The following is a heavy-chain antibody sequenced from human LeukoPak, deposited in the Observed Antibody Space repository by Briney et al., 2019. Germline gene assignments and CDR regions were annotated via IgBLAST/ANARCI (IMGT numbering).Heavy chain of an antibody. CDR1: GGSFSGYY. V-gene: IGHV4-34*01. J-gene: IGHJ5*02. CDR3: ARSKFPTMVRGALGA. CDR2: INHSGST. D-gene: IGHD3-10*01. Sequence: SETLSLTCAVYGGSFSGYYWSWIRQPPGKGLEWIGEINHSGSTNYNPSLKSRVTISVDRSKNQFSLKLISMTAADTAVYYCARSKFPTMVRGALGAWGQGTLVTVSS.